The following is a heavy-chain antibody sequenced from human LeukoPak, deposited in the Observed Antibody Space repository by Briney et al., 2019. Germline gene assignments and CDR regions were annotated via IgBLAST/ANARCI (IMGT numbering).Heavy chain of an antibody. CDR2: IDGGGART. CDR1: GFTFSNYA. J-gene: IGHJ4*02. D-gene: IGHD5-24*01. Sequence: PGGSLRLSCVASGFTFSNYAMSWVRQTPGKGLEWVSLIDGGGARTYYADSVKGRFTIFRENSKNTLYLQVNNLRAEDTAVYYCAKDQTGHRYNSIWGQGTLVAVSS. CDR3: AKDQTGHRYNSI. V-gene: IGHV3-23*01.